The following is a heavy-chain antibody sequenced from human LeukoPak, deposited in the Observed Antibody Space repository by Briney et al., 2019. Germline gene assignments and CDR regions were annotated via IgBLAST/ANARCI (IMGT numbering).Heavy chain of an antibody. V-gene: IGHV1-2*02. CDR2: INPNSGGT. J-gene: IGHJ4*02. CDR3: ARLGAIFGVVHNDY. Sequence: PVASVKVSCKASGYTFTGYYMHWVRQAPGQGLEWMGWINPNSGGTNYAQRFQGRVTMTRDTSISTVYMELSRLRSDDTAVYYCARLGAIFGVVHNDYWGQGTLVTVSS. CDR1: GYTFTGYY. D-gene: IGHD3-3*01.